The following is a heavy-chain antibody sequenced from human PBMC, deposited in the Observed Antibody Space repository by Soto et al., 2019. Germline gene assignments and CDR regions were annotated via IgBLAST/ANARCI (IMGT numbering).Heavy chain of an antibody. CDR1: GGSISSSSYY. CDR3: ARQAPAARYYYGMDV. J-gene: IGHJ6*02. Sequence: SETLSLTCTVSGGSISSSSYYWGWIRQPPGKGLEWIGSIYYSGSTYYNPSLKSRVTISVDTSKNQFSLKLSSVTAADTAVYYCARQAPAARYYYGMDVWGQGTTVTVSS. V-gene: IGHV4-39*01. CDR2: IYYSGST. D-gene: IGHD2-2*01.